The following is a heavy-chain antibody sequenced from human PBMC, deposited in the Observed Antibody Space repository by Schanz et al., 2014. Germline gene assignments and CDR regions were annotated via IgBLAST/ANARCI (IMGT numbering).Heavy chain of an antibody. D-gene: IGHD2-15*01. CDR2: IKPDGSEK. CDR3: VKEEWWRFDP. J-gene: IGHJ5*02. CDR1: GFTFSIHY. Sequence: EVQLVESGGGLVQPGGSLRLTCAASGFTFSIHYMSWVRQAPGKGLEWVAKIKPDGSEKLYVDSVRGRFAVSRDNVKNSLYLEMNSLRAEDTAQYHCVKEEWWRFDPSGQGTLVTVSS. V-gene: IGHV3-7*01.